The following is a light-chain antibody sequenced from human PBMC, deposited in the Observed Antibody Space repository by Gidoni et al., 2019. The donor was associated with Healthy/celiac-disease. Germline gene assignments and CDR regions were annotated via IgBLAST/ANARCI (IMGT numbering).Light chain of an antibody. J-gene: IGLJ2*01. CDR1: KLGDKY. CDR2: QDS. Sequence: SYELTQPPSVSVSPGQTASITCSGDKLGDKYACWYQQKPGQSPVLVIYQDSKRPSGIPERFSGSHSGNTATLTISGTQAMDEADYYCQAWDSTFVVFGGGTKLTVL. CDR3: QAWDSTFVV. V-gene: IGLV3-1*01.